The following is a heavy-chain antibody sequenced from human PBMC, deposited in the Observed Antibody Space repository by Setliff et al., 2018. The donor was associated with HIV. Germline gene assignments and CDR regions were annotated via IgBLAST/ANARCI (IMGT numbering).Heavy chain of an antibody. CDR2: VSSRGDT. J-gene: IGHJ4*02. CDR3: ARAAAGNTGPFDL. V-gene: IGHV4-4*07. D-gene: IGHD4-17*01. CDR1: DSGTYY. Sequence: PSETLSLTCTVSDSGTYYWSWIRQPAGKGLEWIGRVSSRGDTSHNPSLKSRVTMSVDTSKNQFSLKLTSVTASDTAVYYCARAAAGNTGPFDLWGQGSPVTVS.